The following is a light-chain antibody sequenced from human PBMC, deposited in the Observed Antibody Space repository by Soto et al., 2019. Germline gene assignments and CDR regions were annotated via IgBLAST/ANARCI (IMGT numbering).Light chain of an antibody. CDR3: QQYNSW. J-gene: IGKJ1*01. CDR1: QSISSW. CDR2: DSS. V-gene: IGKV1-5*01. Sequence: DIQMTQSPSTLSASVGDIVTITCRASQSISSWLAWYQQKPGKAPKLLIYDSSSLESGVPSRFSGSGSGTEFTLTISSRQPDDFAIYYCQQYNSWFGQGTKVEIK.